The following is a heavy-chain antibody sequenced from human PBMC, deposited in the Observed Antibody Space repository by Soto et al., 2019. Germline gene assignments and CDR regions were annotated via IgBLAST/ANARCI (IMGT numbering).Heavy chain of an antibody. J-gene: IGHJ5*02. CDR3: ARGSVTTVYNWFDP. CDR2: IIPIFGTA. V-gene: IGHV1-69*13. D-gene: IGHD4-17*01. CDR1: GGTFSSYA. Sequence: GASVKVSCKASGGTFSSYAISWVRQAPGQGLEWMGGIIPIFGTANYAQKFQGGVTITADESTSTAYMELSSLRSEDTAVYYCARGSVTTVYNWFDPWGQGTLVTVSS.